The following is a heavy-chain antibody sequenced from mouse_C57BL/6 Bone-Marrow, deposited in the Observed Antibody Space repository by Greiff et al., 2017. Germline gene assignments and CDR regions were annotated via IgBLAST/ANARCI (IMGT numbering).Heavy chain of an antibody. CDR3: ARVYYYDMDY. Sequence: EVKLLESGGGLVKPGGSLKLSCAASGFTFSSYAMSWVRQTPEQSLELVATISDAGSYTYYPDNVKGRFTISRDNAKNNLYLQISHLKSEDTAMYYCARVYYYDMDYWGQGTSVTVSS. CDR1: GFTFSSYA. V-gene: IGHV5-4*03. J-gene: IGHJ4*01. CDR2: ISDAGSYT.